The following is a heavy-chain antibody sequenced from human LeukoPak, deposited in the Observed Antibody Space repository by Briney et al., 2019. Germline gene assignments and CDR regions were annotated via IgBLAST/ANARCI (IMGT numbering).Heavy chain of an antibody. CDR1: GYTFTGYY. Sequence: ASVKVSCTASGYTFTGYYIHGVRHAPGQGLECMGWINPNSGVTNYAQKFQGRVSMPRDTSITTAYMELSRLTSDYTAVYYCASLTNYQRTDFDYWGQGTLVTVSS. CDR2: INPNSGVT. V-gene: IGHV1-2*02. J-gene: IGHJ4*02. D-gene: IGHD4/OR15-4a*01. CDR3: ASLTNYQRTDFDY.